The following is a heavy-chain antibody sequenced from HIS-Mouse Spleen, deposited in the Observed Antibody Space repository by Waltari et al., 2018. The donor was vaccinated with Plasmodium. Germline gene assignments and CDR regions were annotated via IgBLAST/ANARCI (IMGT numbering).Heavy chain of an antibody. CDR1: AGSISRYY. V-gene: IGHV4-59*01. CDR2: IYYSGKT. CDR3: ARGGYSSSSYYFDY. D-gene: IGHD6-6*01. J-gene: IGHJ4*02. Sequence: QVQLQESGPGLVKPSETLSLTCTVSAGSISRYYWSWIRQPPGKGLAWLAYIYYSGKTNYNPSLKSRVTISVDTSKNQFSLKLSSVTAADTAVFYCARGGYSSSSYYFDYWGQGTLVTVSS.